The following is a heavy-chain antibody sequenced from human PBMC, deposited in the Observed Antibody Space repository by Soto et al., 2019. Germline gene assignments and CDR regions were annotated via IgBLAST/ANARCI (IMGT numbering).Heavy chain of an antibody. V-gene: IGHV4-39*02. CDR2: IYYSGST. CDR3: AREVDFDWLFTSYYFDY. CDR1: GGSISSSSYY. Sequence: QLQLQESGPGLVKPSETLSLTCTVSGGSISSSSYYWGWIRQPPGKGLEWIGSIYYSGSTYYNPSLKSRVTISVDTSKNQFSLKLSSVTAADTAVYYCAREVDFDWLFTSYYFDYWGQGTLVTVSS. J-gene: IGHJ4*02. D-gene: IGHD3-9*01.